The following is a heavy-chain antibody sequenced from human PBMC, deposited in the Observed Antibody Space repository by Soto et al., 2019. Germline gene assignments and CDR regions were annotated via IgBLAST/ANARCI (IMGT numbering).Heavy chain of an antibody. V-gene: IGHV4-4*07. D-gene: IGHD5-18*01. J-gene: IGHJ4*02. CDR3: SREMDTAMSRYYFDS. CDR1: GGSISGYY. Sequence: PSETLSLTCTVSGGSISGYYWSWIRQPAGKRLEWIGRIETSGSTNYTPSLKSRVTMSVDTSNNHFSLKLSSVTAADTAVYFFSREMDTAMSRYYFDSWGQGALVTVSS. CDR2: IETSGST.